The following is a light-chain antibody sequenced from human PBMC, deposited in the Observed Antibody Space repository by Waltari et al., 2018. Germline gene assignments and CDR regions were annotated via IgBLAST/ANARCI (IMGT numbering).Light chain of an antibody. CDR1: GSAVGASDS. CDR3: SSQTLDGLVL. Sequence: QSALTQPASVSGSPGQSITISCSGVGSAVGASDSVPGHQHTPGKAPQVIIYDVTNRPSGVSARFSASKSANTASLTISRLQPEDEADYYCSSQTLDGLVLFGGGTRLTVL. CDR2: DVT. J-gene: IGLJ2*01. V-gene: IGLV2-14*03.